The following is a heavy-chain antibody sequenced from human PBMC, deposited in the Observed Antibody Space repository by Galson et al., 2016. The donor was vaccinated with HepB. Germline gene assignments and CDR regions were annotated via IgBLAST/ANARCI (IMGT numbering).Heavy chain of an antibody. V-gene: IGHV3-23*01. D-gene: IGHD1-26*01. CDR3: AQEKLLWVEDKLTHYFDP. CDR2: INSGGDRQ. CDR1: GFSFNQVW. Sequence: SLRLSCAASGFSFNQVWMSWVRQAPGKGLEWVSDINSGGDRQYYADSVTGRCTISRDNSRDTVYLQMNNVRAEDTAVYYCAQEKLLWVEDKLTHYFDPWGQGTLVTVSS. J-gene: IGHJ5*02.